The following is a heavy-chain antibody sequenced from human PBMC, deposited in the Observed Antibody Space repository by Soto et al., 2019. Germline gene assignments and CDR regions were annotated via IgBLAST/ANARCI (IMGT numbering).Heavy chain of an antibody. V-gene: IGHV3-49*03. CDR2: IRSKAYGGTT. D-gene: IGHD4-4*01. CDR1: GFILGDYA. Sequence: EVQLVESGGGLIQPGRSLRLSCKASGFILGDYALSWIRQTPGKGLEWVGFIRSKAYGGTTEYAASVKGRFSISRDESKSIAYLQMNSLKTEDTAVYYCAREGAFSINDWGQGTLVTVSS. J-gene: IGHJ4*02. CDR3: AREGAFSIND.